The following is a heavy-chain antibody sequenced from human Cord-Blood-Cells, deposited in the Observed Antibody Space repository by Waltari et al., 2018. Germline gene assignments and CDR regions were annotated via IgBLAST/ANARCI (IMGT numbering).Heavy chain of an antibody. D-gene: IGHD4-17*01. CDR2: INPDSGGT. CDR3: ARYGDYGYCDL. CDR1: GYTFTGYY. Sequence: QVQLVQSGAEVKKPGASVKGSCKASGYTFTGYYMHWVRQASGQGLEWRGRINPDSGGTNYAQKVQGRVTMTRDTSISTAYMELGRLRYDDTAVYYCARYGDYGYCDLWGRGTLVTVSS. V-gene: IGHV1-2*06. J-gene: IGHJ2*01.